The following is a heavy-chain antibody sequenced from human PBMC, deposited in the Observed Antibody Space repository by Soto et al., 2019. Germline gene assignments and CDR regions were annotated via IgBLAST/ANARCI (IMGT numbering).Heavy chain of an antibody. J-gene: IGHJ4*02. CDR2: INHSGST. D-gene: IGHD4-17*01. Sequence: SETLSLTCAAYGGSFSGYYWSWVRQPPGKGLEWIGEINHSGSTNYNPPLTSRVPRSVDTSKNQFSLKLSSVTAADTAVYYCAGDGPLRPLGFWGQGTLVTVSS. CDR1: GGSFSGYY. CDR3: AGDGPLRPLGF. V-gene: IGHV4-34*01.